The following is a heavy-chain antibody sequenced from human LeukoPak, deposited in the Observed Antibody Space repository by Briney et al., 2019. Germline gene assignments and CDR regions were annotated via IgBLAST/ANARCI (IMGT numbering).Heavy chain of an antibody. D-gene: IGHD2-15*01. V-gene: IGHV3-23*01. CDR2: ISGSGGST. Sequence: GGSLRLSCAASGFTFSSYAMSWVRQAPGKGLEWVSAISGSGGSTYYADSVKGRFTISRDNSKNTLYLQMNSLRAEDTAAYYCAKDLAATYYYYYGMDVWGQGTTVTVSS. J-gene: IGHJ6*02. CDR1: GFTFSSYA. CDR3: AKDLAATYYYYYGMDV.